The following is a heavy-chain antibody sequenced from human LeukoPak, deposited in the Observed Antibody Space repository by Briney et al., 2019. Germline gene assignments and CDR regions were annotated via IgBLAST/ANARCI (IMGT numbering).Heavy chain of an antibody. Sequence: GGSLRLSCAASAFTFSNYWMSWVRQAPGKGLEWVANIKEDGGEINYVDSVKGRFTISRDNAKNSLYLQMNSLKVDDTAVYYCARDRGYSTFDYWGQGTLVTVSS. V-gene: IGHV3-7*01. CDR3: ARDRGYSTFDY. J-gene: IGHJ4*02. CDR1: AFTFSNYW. CDR2: IKEDGGEI. D-gene: IGHD4-23*01.